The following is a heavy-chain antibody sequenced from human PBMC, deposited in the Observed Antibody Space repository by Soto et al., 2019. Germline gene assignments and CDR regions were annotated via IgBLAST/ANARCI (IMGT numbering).Heavy chain of an antibody. D-gene: IGHD3-3*01. J-gene: IGHJ6*02. CDR2: ISSSSSYI. CDR3: ARDNAFYDFWSGYEVYYYYGMDV. V-gene: IGHV3-21*01. CDR1: GFTFSSYS. Sequence: EVQLVESGGGLVKPGGSLRLSCAASGFTFSSYSMNWVRQAPGKGLEWVSSISSSSSYIYYADSVKGRFTISGDNAKNERYLQMISLRAEDTDVYYCARDNAFYDFWSGYEVYYYYGMDVWGQGTTVTVSS.